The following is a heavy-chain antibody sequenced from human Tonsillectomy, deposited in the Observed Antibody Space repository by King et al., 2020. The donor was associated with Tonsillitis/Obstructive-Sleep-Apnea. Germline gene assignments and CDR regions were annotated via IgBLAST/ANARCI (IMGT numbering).Heavy chain of an antibody. CDR2: IIPILGIA. CDR1: GGTFSSYA. CDR3: ARGGKQISRAQPAYYDFWSGWFDP. D-gene: IGHD3-3*01. V-gene: IGHV1-69*04. Sequence: QLVQSGAEVKKPGSSVKVSCKASGGTFSSYAISWVRQAPGQGLEWMGRIIPILGIANYAQKFQGRVTITADKSTSTAYMELSSLRSEDTAVYYCARGGKQISRAQPAYYDFWSGWFDPWGQGTLVTVSS. J-gene: IGHJ5*02.